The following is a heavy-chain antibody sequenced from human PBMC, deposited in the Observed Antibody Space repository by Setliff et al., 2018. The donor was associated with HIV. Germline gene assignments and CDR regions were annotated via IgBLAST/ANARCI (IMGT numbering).Heavy chain of an antibody. V-gene: IGHV1-18*01. J-gene: IGHJ4*02. CDR3: ATDRTQTGISLVRGRLTDPAKYPLDY. CDR1: GYSFNTYG. Sequence: GASVKVSCKTSGYSFNTYGIGWMRQAPGQGLEWMGWISAYNGKTNLAQRFQGRLTVTTDSSTSTAYMELRSLRSDVSAVYYCATDRTQTGISLVRGRLTDPAKYPLDYWGQGTLVT. CDR2: ISAYNGKT. D-gene: IGHD3-10*01.